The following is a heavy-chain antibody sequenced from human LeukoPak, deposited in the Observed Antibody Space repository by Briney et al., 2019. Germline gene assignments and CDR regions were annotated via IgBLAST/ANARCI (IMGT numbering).Heavy chain of an antibody. CDR2: IYYSGST. Sequence: SETLSLTCTVSGGSISSGGYYWGWIRQPPGKGLEWIGSIYYSGSTYYNPSLKSRVTISVDTSKNQFSLKLSSVTAADTAVYYCARSSYYYYGMDVWGQGTTVTVS. CDR1: GGSISSGGYY. CDR3: ARSSYYYYGMDV. J-gene: IGHJ6*02. V-gene: IGHV4-39*01.